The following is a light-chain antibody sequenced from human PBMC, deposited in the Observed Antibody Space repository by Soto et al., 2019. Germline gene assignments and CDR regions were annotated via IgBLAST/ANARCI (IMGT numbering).Light chain of an antibody. CDR3: LQHNSYPLT. CDR1: QGISSY. CDR2: AAS. Sequence: IQLTQSPSSLSASVGGRVTITGRASQGISSYLAWYQQKPGKAPKLLIYAASTLQSGVPSRFSGSGSGTDFTLTISSLQPKDFATYYCLQHNSYPLTFGGGTKVDIK. V-gene: IGKV1-9*01. J-gene: IGKJ4*01.